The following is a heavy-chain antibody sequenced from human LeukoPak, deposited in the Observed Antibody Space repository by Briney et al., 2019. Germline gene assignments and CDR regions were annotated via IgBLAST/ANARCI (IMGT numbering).Heavy chain of an antibody. V-gene: IGHV1-18*01. CDR3: GRGTLSGMTAAGR. CDR1: GYTFNSYG. J-gene: IGHJ1*01. CDR2: ISAYNGNT. Sequence: ASVKVSCKASGYTFNSYGISWVRQAPGQGLEWMGWISAYNGNTNYAQKLQGRVTMTTDTSTSTAYMEIRSLRSDDTAVYYCGRGTLSGMTAAGRWGQGGLVTVYS. D-gene: IGHD6-13*01.